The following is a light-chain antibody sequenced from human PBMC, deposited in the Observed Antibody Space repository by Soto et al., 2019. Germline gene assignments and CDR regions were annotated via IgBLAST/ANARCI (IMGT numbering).Light chain of an antibody. CDR2: GAS. Sequence: EILMTQSPATLSVSPGERATLSCRASQSVSSDLAWYQQRPGQAPRLLIYGASTRATGIPARFSGSGSGTEFTITISSLQSADFAVYYCQQYNNWPPGTFGQGTKVEIK. CDR3: QQYNNWPPGT. CDR1: QSVSSD. J-gene: IGKJ1*01. V-gene: IGKV3-15*01.